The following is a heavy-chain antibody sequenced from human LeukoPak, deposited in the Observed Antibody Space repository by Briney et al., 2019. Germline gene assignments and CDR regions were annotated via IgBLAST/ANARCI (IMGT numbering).Heavy chain of an antibody. CDR3: ARGWSEAGSNWFDP. CDR2: INPNSGGT. D-gene: IGHD3-3*01. Sequence: EASVKVSCKASGYTFTGYYMHWVRQAPGQGLEWMGWINPNSGGTNYAQKFQGRVTMIRDTSISTAYMELSRLRSDDTAVYYCARGWSEAGSNWFDPWGQGTLVTVSS. J-gene: IGHJ5*02. CDR1: GYTFTGYY. V-gene: IGHV1-2*02.